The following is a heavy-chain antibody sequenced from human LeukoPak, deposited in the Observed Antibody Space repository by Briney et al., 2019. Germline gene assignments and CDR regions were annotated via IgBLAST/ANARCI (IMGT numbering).Heavy chain of an antibody. J-gene: IGHJ4*02. V-gene: IGHV4-59*13. CDR1: GGSIGYNY. Sequence: SETLSLTCTVSGGSIGYNYWNWIRQSPERGLEWIGYISSSGSIDYTPSLRSRVTMSLDASKNHLSLNLRSVSAADTAIYYCAGYDHTNYLAYWGQGILVTVSS. CDR3: AGYDHTNYLAY. D-gene: IGHD1-14*01. CDR2: ISSSGSI.